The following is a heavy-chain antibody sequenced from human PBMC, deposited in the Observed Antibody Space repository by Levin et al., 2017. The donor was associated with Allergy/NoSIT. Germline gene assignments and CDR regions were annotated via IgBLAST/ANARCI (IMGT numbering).Heavy chain of an antibody. CDR1: GGTFSSYA. CDR3: ARDQMGDPLYYYYGMDV. J-gene: IGHJ6*02. Sequence: SVKVSCKASGGTFSSYAISWVRQAPGQGLEWMGGIIPIFGTANYAQKFQGRVTITADKSTSTAYMELSSLRSEDTAVYYCARDQMGDPLYYYYGMDVWGQGTTVTVSS. CDR2: IIPIFGTA. D-gene: IGHD1-26*01. V-gene: IGHV1-69*06.